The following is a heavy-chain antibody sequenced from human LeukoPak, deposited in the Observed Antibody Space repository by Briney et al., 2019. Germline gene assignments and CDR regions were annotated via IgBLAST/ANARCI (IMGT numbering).Heavy chain of an antibody. CDR1: GGSLSSSGGSISSRSPYY. V-gene: IGHV4-39*01. CDR2: IDYSGST. J-gene: IGHJ4*02. CDR3: ARHSHSGSYAY. D-gene: IGHD1-26*01. Sequence: SETLSLTCTVSGGSLSSSGGSISSRSPYYWAWIRPPPGKGLEWIVSIDYSGSTYYNPSLKSRVTIPGDMSKNQFSLKLSSVTAADTAVFFCARHSHSGSYAYWGQGTLVTVSS.